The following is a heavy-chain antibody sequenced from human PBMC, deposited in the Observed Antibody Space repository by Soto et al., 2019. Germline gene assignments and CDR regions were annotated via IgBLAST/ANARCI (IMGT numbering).Heavy chain of an antibody. CDR3: ARDDGSGSYYNVDY. V-gene: IGHV3-20*01. D-gene: IGHD3-10*01. CDR2: INWNGGST. Sequence: GGSLRLSCAASGFTFDDYGMSWVRQAPGKGLEWVSGINWNGGSTGYADSVKGRFTISRDNAKNSLYQQMNSLRAGDTALYHCARDDGSGSYYNVDYWGQGTLVTVSS. CDR1: GFTFDDYG. J-gene: IGHJ4*02.